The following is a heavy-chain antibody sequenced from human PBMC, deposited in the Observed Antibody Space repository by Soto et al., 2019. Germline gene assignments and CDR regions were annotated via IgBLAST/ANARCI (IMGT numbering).Heavy chain of an antibody. CDR1: GFSPTTTDMG. J-gene: IGHJ4*02. CDR2: IYWDDDK. Sequence: QITLKESGPPLVRPAQTLTLTCTFSGFSPTTTDMGVAWIRQPPGKALEWLALIYWDDDKRYNPSLKNRLAISKDTSRDRVVLTINNINPEDTGTYFCAHAGDYDLLSFDHWGPGTLVTVSS. CDR3: AHAGDYDLLSFDH. V-gene: IGHV2-5*02. D-gene: IGHD4-17*01.